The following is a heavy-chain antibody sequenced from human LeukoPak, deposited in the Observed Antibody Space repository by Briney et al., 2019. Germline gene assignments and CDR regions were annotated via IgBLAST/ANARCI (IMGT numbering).Heavy chain of an antibody. J-gene: IGHJ3*02. CDR1: GFTFRSYG. CDR3: ARRYCSGGSYALDDAFDI. V-gene: IGHV3-33*01. CDR2: IWYDGSNK. D-gene: IGHD2-15*01. Sequence: TGGSLRLSCAASGFTFRSYGMHWVRQAPGKGLGWVAVIWYDGSNKYYADSVKGRFTISRDNSKNTLYLQMNSLRAEDTAVYYCARRYCSGGSYALDDAFDIWGQGTMVTVSS.